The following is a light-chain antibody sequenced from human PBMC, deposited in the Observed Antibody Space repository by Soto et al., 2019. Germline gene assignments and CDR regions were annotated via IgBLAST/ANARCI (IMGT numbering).Light chain of an antibody. Sequence: AIQLTQSPASLSASVGDRVTITCRASQGIRNDLGWFQQKPGKAPKLLIYAASSLQTGVPSRFSGSGSGTYFTLTISSLHVEDFATYYCLQEYRYPLTFGGGTEVEI. CDR2: AAS. CDR3: LQEYRYPLT. V-gene: IGKV1-6*01. J-gene: IGKJ4*01. CDR1: QGIRND.